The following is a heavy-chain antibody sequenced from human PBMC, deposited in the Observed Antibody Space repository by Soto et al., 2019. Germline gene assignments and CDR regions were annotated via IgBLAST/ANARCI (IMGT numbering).Heavy chain of an antibody. CDR1: GFSFSTYS. CDR3: AREETAWPLAYGLDV. V-gene: IGHV3-21*01. CDR2: IGRRSDI. J-gene: IGHJ6*02. D-gene: IGHD2-21*02. Sequence: PGGSLRLSCEASGFSFSTYSMHWVRQAPGKGLEWVSSIGRRSDIYYADSVNGRFTISRDNAKNSVSLQMNSLRDEDTAVYYCAREETAWPLAYGLDVWGQGTTVTVSS.